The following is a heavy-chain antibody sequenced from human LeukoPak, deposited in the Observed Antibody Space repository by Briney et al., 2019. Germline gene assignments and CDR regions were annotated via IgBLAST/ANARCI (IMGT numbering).Heavy chain of an antibody. CDR1: GGSISSYY. J-gene: IGHJ5*02. CDR2: IYTSGST. V-gene: IGHV4-4*07. D-gene: IGHD6-13*01. Sequence: SETLSLTCTVSGGSISSYYWSWIRQPAGKGLEWIGRIYTSGSTNYNPSLKSRVTMSVDTSKNQFSLKLSSVTAADTAVYYCARDLSRSWYVPHFDPWGQGTLVTVSS. CDR3: ARDLSRSWYVPHFDP.